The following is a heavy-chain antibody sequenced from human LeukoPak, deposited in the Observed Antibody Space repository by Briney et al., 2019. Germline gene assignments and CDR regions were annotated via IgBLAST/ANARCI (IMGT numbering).Heavy chain of an antibody. Sequence: GGSLRLSCAASGFTFSSYWMSWVRQAPGKGLEWVANIKQDGSEKYYVDSVKGRFTISRDNAKNSLYLQMNSLRAEDTAVYYCARDPPPGIAVAGTLDYWGQGTLVTVSS. V-gene: IGHV3-7*01. J-gene: IGHJ4*02. CDR2: IKQDGSEK. D-gene: IGHD6-19*01. CDR3: ARDPPPGIAVAGTLDY. CDR1: GFTFSSYW.